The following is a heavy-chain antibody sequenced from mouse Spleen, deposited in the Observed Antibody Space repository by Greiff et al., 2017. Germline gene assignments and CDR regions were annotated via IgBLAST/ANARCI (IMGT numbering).Heavy chain of an antibody. Sequence: EVKLMESGPGLVKPSQSLSLTCSVSGYSITSGHYWNWIRQFPKYKVEWMGYITHDGSHNYNPSLRNRISITRDTSKNQFFLTLNSVTSEDTATYYCAREGGYYGSSYDWGQGTTLAVSS. V-gene: IGHV3-6*01. CDR1: GYSITSGHY. CDR3: AREGGYYGSSYD. D-gene: IGHD1-1*01. CDR2: ITHDGSH. J-gene: IGHJ2*01.